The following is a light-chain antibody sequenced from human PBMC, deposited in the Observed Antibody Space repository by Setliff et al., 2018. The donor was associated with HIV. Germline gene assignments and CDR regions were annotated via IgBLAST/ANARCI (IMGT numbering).Light chain of an antibody. Sequence: QAVLAQPPSASGSPGQSVTISCTGTTSDIGGYNYVSWYQQHPGKAPKLMIYEVSKRPSGVPDRFSGSKSGNTASLTVSGLQAEDEADYYCSSYAGSNNYVFGIGTKGTVL. J-gene: IGLJ1*01. CDR2: EVS. CDR3: SSYAGSNNYV. CDR1: TSDIGGYNY. V-gene: IGLV2-8*01.